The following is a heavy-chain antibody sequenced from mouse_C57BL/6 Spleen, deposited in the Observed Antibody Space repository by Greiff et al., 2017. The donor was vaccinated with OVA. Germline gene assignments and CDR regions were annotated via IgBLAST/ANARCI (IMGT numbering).Heavy chain of an antibody. CDR2: ISDGGSYT. CDR1: GFTFSSYA. V-gene: IGHV5-4*01. D-gene: IGHD2-1*01. J-gene: IGHJ4*01. Sequence: EVKLMESGGGLVKPGGSLKLSCAASGFTFSSYAMSWVRQTPEKRLEWVATISDGGSYTYYPDNVKGRFTISRDTAKNNLYLQMSHLKSEDTAMYYCARDRGNYEGYAMDYWGQGTSVTVSS. CDR3: ARDRGNYEGYAMDY.